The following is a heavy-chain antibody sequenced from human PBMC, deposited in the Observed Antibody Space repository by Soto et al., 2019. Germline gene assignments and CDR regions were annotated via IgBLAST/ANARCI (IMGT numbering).Heavy chain of an antibody. CDR3: AKGPYSIMENETSFDY. CDR1: GFTFSSYA. Sequence: GGSLRLSCAASGFTFSSYAMSWVRQAPGKGLEWVSAISGSGGSTYYADSVKGRFTISRDNSKNTLYLQMNSLRAEDTAVYYCAKGPYSIMENETSFDYSGQGTLVT. CDR2: ISGSGGST. J-gene: IGHJ4*02. D-gene: IGHD4-4*01. V-gene: IGHV3-23*01.